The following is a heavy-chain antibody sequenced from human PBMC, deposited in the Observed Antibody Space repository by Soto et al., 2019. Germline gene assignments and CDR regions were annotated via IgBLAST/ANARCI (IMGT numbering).Heavy chain of an antibody. CDR3: AKVRRYSGYEYFDY. CDR2: IIGDGTTT. D-gene: IGHD5-12*01. J-gene: IGHJ4*02. Sequence: GGSLRLSCAASGFTFSNYWMHWVRQAPGKGLVWVSRIIGDGTTTAYADSVKGRFTISRDNARNTLYLQMNSLRAEDTAVYYCAKVRRYSGYEYFDYWGQGALVTVAS. CDR1: GFTFSNYW. V-gene: IGHV3-74*03.